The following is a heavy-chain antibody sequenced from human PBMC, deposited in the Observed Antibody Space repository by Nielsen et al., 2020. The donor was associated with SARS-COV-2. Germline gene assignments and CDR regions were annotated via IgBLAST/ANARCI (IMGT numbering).Heavy chain of an antibody. CDR2: ISWNSGTI. Sequence: SLKISCAASGFTFDDYAMHWVRQAPGKGLEWVSGISWNSGTIDYVDSVKGRFTISRDNAKNTLYLQMNSLRAEDTAVYYCAKTGDYFVVVPTATLDVWGQGTTVTVSS. V-gene: IGHV3-9*01. J-gene: IGHJ6*02. CDR1: GFTFDDYA. CDR3: AKTGDYFVVVPTATLDV. D-gene: IGHD2-2*01.